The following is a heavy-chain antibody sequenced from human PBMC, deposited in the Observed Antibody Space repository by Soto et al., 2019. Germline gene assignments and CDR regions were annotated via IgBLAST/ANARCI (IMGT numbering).Heavy chain of an antibody. CDR1: GFTFSTYG. CDR2: MWYDGTNK. Sequence: GGSLRLSCAASGFTFSTYGMHWVRQAPGKGLEWVAVMWYDGTNKYYADSVQGRFTISRDNSKNTLYLQMNSLRAEDTAVYYCAKLGYCSGGSCYSLYYYYMDVWGKGTTVTVSS. V-gene: IGHV3-33*06. D-gene: IGHD2-15*01. J-gene: IGHJ6*03. CDR3: AKLGYCSGGSCYSLYYYYMDV.